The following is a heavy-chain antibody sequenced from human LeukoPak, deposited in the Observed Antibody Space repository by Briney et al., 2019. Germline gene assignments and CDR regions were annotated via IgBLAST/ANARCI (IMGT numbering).Heavy chain of an antibody. CDR1: GDSVSSNSVA. J-gene: IGHJ3*02. D-gene: IGHD3-10*01. Sequence: SQTLSLTCAISGDSVSSNSVAWNWIRQSPSRGLEWLGRTYYRSKWYNDYAVSVKSRITINPDTSKNQFPLHLNSVTPDDAAVYYCARDPGAFDMWGQGTMVTVSS. CDR3: ARDPGAFDM. V-gene: IGHV6-1*01. CDR2: TYYRSKWYN.